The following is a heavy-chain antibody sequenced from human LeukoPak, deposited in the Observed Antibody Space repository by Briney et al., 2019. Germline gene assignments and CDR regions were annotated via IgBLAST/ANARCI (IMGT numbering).Heavy chain of an antibody. V-gene: IGHV3-7*01. CDR1: GFTFSRYW. CDR3: ARAPIVGVPTRRPTYFDF. J-gene: IGHJ4*02. CDR2: IKQDESEK. Sequence: PGGSLRLSCAPAGFTFSRYWMSWVRQAPGKWLEWVASIKQDESEKYYVDSVKGRFTISRDNAKNSLYLQMNSLRAEDTAMYYCARAPIVGVPTRRPTYFDFWVQGALVTVSS. D-gene: IGHD2-2*01.